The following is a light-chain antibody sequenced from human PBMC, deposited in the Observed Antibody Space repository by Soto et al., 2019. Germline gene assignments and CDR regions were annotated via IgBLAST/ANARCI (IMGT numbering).Light chain of an antibody. Sequence: EVVLTQSPGTLSLSPGERATLSCRASQSVNNNYLAGYQHKPGQAPRLLIYVASSRATGIPDRFSGSGSGTDFTLTISRLEPEDFAVYYCQQYGNTWWTFGQGTKVEIK. CDR1: QSVNNNY. CDR2: VAS. CDR3: QQYGNTWWT. V-gene: IGKV3-20*01. J-gene: IGKJ1*01.